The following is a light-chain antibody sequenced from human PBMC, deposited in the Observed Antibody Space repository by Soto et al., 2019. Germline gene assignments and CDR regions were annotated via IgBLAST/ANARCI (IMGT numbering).Light chain of an antibody. J-gene: IGKJ3*01. CDR3: QHYDHLPPFT. Sequence: DIQMTQSPSSLSASVGDRVTITCQASQDIRKYLSWYQQKRGRAPKLLIYGASYLETGVPSRFSGTGYGTDFTFTISSLQPEDIATDYCQHYDHLPPFTFGPGTKVAI. CDR2: GAS. CDR1: QDIRKY. V-gene: IGKV1-33*01.